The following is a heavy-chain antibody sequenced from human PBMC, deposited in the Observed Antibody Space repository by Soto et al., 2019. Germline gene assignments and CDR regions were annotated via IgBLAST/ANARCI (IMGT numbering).Heavy chain of an antibody. CDR2: ISYDGSNK. CDR1: GFTFSSYA. D-gene: IGHD3-16*01. V-gene: IGHV3-30-3*01. Sequence: GGSLRLSCAASGFTFSSYAMHWVRQAPGKGLEWVAVISYDGSNKYYADSVKGRFTISRDNSKNTLYLQMDSLRVDDTAVYYCARDGWGSNWYFEIWGRGTLVTVSS. CDR3: ARDGWGSNWYFEI. J-gene: IGHJ2*01.